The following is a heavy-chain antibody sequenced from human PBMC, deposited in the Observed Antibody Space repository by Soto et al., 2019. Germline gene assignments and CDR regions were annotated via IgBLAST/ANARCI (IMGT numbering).Heavy chain of an antibody. Sequence: PGASLRLSCAASGFTFSGYDMHWVRQAPGKGLECGSYISGSASTIYYADSVKGRFTISRGNAKDSLYLQMNSLRAEDTAVCYWARELVVFGVIIPTPMDFWGQGTTVTVSS. J-gene: IGHJ6*02. D-gene: IGHD3-3*01. CDR3: ARELVVFGVIIPTPMDF. V-gene: IGHV3-48*03. CDR2: ISGSASTI. CDR1: GFTFSGYD.